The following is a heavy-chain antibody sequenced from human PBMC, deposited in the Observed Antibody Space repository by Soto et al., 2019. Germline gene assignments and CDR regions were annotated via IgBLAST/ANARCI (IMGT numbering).Heavy chain of an antibody. CDR2: IYYSGST. Sequence: QLQLQESGPGLVKPSETLSLTCTVSGGSISGTSYYWGWIRQPPGKGLEWIATIYYSGSTYYNPSLKSRVTISVDTSKNQFSLKPSSVTAADTAVYYCARHDFGDYGPFDYWGQGTLVTVSS. D-gene: IGHD4-17*01. J-gene: IGHJ4*02. V-gene: IGHV4-39*01. CDR3: ARHDFGDYGPFDY. CDR1: GGSISGTSYY.